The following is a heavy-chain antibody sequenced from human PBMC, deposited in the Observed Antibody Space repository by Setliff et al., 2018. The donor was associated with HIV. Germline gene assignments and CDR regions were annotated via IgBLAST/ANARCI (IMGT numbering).Heavy chain of an antibody. D-gene: IGHD6-6*01. CDR2: IKPSGGST. CDR3: ARGQLLAPDMV. CDR1: GYTFSSFG. V-gene: IGHV1-46*01. J-gene: IGHJ4*02. Sequence: ASVKVSCKASGYTFSSFGISWLRQAPGQGLEWMGLIKPSGGSTSYAQNFQGGLTMARDTSTTTVYMELSSLTSEDTAVYYCARGQLLAPDMVWGQGTLVTVSS.